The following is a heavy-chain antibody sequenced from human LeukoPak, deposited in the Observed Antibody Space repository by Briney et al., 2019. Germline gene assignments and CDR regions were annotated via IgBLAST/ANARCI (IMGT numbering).Heavy chain of an antibody. CDR1: GFTFSTYS. CDR3: AKSPYYDSSGGVDY. Sequence: PGGSLRLSCAASGFTFSTYSMNWVRQAPGKGLEWVSYISSSSSTIYYADSVKGRFTISRDNAKNSLYLQMNSLRAEDTALYYCAKSPYYDSSGGVDYWGQGTLVTVSS. J-gene: IGHJ4*02. CDR2: ISSSSSTI. D-gene: IGHD3-22*01. V-gene: IGHV3-48*01.